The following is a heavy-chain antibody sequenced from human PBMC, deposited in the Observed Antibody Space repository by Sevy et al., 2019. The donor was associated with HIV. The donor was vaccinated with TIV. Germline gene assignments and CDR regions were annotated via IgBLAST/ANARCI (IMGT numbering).Heavy chain of an antibody. CDR1: IGSFSGYH. Sequence: SQTLSLTCAVYIGSFSGYHWTWIRQSPGKGLEWIGQIDHSGGTNYNPSLKGRVTISVDTSKNQFSLKLRSVTAADTAVYYCVRGCEGVMPSPLLGLGPWTTYGYFDLWGRGTLFTVSS. CDR3: VRGCEGVMPSPLLGLGPWTTYGYFDL. V-gene: IGHV4-34*01. D-gene: IGHD3-16*01. CDR2: IDHSGGT. J-gene: IGHJ2*01.